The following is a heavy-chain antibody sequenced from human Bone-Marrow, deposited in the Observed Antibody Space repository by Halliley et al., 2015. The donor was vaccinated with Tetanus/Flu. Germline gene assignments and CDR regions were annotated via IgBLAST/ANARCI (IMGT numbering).Heavy chain of an antibody. CDR2: ILSDGSKQ. Sequence: KGLEWVAVILSDGSKQYYAESVKGRFTISKDNSKNTLFLQTNSLRVEDTALYFCARDRDSYGIDVWGQGTTVTVS. J-gene: IGHJ6*02. D-gene: IGHD3-10*01. V-gene: IGHV3-33*01. CDR3: ARDRDSYGIDV.